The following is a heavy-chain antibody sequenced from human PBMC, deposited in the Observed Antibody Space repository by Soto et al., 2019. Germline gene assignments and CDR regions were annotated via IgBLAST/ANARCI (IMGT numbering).Heavy chain of an antibody. Sequence: SETLSLTCTVSGGSISSYYWSWIRQPPGKGLEWLGYIFYNGNTNYNPSLKSRATISVDTSKNQFSLNLSSVTAADTAVYYCGRCADSIGWYPNFYFDYGGQGPLVP. CDR1: GGSISSYY. J-gene: IGHJ4*02. V-gene: IGHV4-59*01. CDR3: GRCADSIGWYPNFYFDY. CDR2: IFYNGNT. D-gene: IGHD6-19*01.